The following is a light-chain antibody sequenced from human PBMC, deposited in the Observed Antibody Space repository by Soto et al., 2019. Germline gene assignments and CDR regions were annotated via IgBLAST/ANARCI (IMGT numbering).Light chain of an antibody. CDR3: QQTYSTPFT. CDR2: DAS. CDR1: QSISSW. Sequence: DIQMTQSPSTLSASVGDRVTITCRASQSISSWLAWYQQKPGKAPKLLIYDASSLEGGVPSRFSGSGSGTEFTLTISNLQPEDFATYYCQQTYSTPFTFGPGTKVDIK. V-gene: IGKV1-5*01. J-gene: IGKJ3*01.